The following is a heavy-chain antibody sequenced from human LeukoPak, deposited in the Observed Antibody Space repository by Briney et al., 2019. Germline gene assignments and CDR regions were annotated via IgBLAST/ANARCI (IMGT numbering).Heavy chain of an antibody. CDR1: GYTFSGYY. V-gene: IGHV1-2*02. CDR2: INPNSGGT. D-gene: IGHD2-2*01. CDR3: ARLVVPAYYYYYYMDV. J-gene: IGHJ6*03. Sequence: ASVKVSCKASGYTFSGYYMHWVRQAPGQGLEWMGWINPNSGGTNYAQKFQGRVTMTTDTSTSTAYMELRSLRSDDTAVYYCARLVVPAYYYYYYMDVWGKGTTVTVSS.